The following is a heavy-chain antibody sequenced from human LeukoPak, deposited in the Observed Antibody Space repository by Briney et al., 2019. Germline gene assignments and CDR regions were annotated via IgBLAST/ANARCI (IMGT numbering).Heavy chain of an antibody. CDR1: GFTFSSYS. D-gene: IGHD4-17*01. CDR3: ARNRGDPSYFDY. V-gene: IGHV3-21*01. Sequence: GGSLRLSCAASGFTFSSYSMNWVRQAPGKGLEWVSSISSSSSYIYYADSVKGRFTISRNNPKNSLYLQMNSLRAEDTAVYYCARNRGDPSYFDYWGQGTLVTVSS. J-gene: IGHJ4*02. CDR2: ISSSSSYI.